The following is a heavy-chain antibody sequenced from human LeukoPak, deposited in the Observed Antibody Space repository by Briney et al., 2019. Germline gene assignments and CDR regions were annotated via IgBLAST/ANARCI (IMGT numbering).Heavy chain of an antibody. V-gene: IGHV4-4*09. D-gene: IGHD2-8*01. CDR2: VNTKGET. CDR3: ATSNDAKIAPFDH. J-gene: IGHJ4*02. Sequence: SETLSLTCTVSGVSMSAFQWSWVRQSPEKGLEWIGCVNTKGETNYDPSLKSRVITSVDTSKSQFSLRLTSVTAADTAVYYCATSNDAKIAPFDHWGQGALVTVSS. CDR1: GVSMSAFQ.